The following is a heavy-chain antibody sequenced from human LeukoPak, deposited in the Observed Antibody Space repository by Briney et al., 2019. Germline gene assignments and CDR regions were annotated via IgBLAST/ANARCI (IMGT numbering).Heavy chain of an antibody. D-gene: IGHD2-15*01. CDR2: INSDGSST. J-gene: IGHJ6*03. CDR3: ARASIDYYYMDV. V-gene: IGHV3-74*01. CDR1: GFTFSSYW. Sequence: GGSLRLSCAASGFTFSSYWMHWVRQAPGKGLVWVSRINSDGSSTSYADSVKGRFTISRDNAKNTLYLQMNSLRAEDTAVYYCARASIDYYYMDVWGKGTTVTISS.